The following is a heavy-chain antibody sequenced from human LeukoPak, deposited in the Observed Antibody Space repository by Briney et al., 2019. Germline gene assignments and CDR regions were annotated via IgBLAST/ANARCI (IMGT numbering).Heavy chain of an antibody. CDR1: GFTFSSHG. D-gene: IGHD3-10*01. CDR2: MPYDGTNE. J-gene: IGHJ5*02. V-gene: IGHV3-30*02. CDR3: AKDQADYYYGSGRSRRWFDP. Sequence: GGSLRLSCAASGFTFSSHGIHWVRQAPGKGLEWVTFMPYDGTNEYYADSVKGRFTISRDNSKNTVYLQMNNLRADDTAVYYCAKDQADYYYGSGRSRRWFDPWGQGTLVTVSS.